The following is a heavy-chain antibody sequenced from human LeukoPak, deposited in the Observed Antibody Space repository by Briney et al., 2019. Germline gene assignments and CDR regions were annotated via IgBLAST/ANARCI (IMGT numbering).Heavy chain of an antibody. CDR2: VNRDGSET. J-gene: IGHJ6*02. Sequence: GGSLRLSCAASGFALSSHWMTWVRQVPGRGPEWVVNVNRDGSETYYLDSVKGRFTISEDNAKNSLYLQMNSLRAEDTALYHCARNNGMDVWGQGTTVIVSS. V-gene: IGHV3-7*03. CDR1: GFALSSHW. CDR3: ARNNGMDV.